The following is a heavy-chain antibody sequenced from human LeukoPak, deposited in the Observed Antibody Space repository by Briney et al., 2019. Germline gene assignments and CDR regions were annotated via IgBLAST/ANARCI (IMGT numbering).Heavy chain of an antibody. CDR2: ISYDGSNK. CDR1: GFTFSSYA. D-gene: IGHD5-18*01. J-gene: IGHJ4*02. Sequence: GGSLRLSCAASGFTFSSYAMHWVRQVPGKGLEWVAVISYDGSNKYYADSVKGRFTISRDTSNNTLYLQMNSLRAEDTAVYYCARVQGRYSYGSGFDYWGQGTLVTVSS. V-gene: IGHV3-30*04. CDR3: ARVQGRYSYGSGFDY.